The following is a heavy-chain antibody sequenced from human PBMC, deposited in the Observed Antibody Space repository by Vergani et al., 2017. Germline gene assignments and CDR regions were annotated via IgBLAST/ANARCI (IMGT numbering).Heavy chain of an antibody. CDR3: ARDAWQGVSVSDSTPGY. D-gene: IGHD2-21*01. J-gene: IGHJ4*02. CDR1: GYSITSGFY. Sequence: QVQLQESGPGLVKPSETLSLTCSVSGYSITSGFYWAWIRQPPGKGLGWIVSVSYSGSTFYNSSLRSRVTITLDTSRNQFSLNLRSVIAADTAMYYCARDAWQGVSVSDSTPGYWGQGTLVSVSS. CDR2: VSYSGST. V-gene: IGHV4-38-2*02.